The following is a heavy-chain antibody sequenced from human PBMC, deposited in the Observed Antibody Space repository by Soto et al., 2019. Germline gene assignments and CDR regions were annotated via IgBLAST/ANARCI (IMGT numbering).Heavy chain of an antibody. J-gene: IGHJ4*02. CDR1: GGTFRNYP. Sequence: QVQLVQSGTEVKKPGSSVKVSCKASGGTFRNYPINWVRQAPGQGLEGMGSIFPLTDIPDYAQNFQARLTISADKSPSTAYMELSSLTSDDTAMYFCARGPLVVLNYFESWGQGTLVTVSS. CDR2: IFPLTDIP. V-gene: IGHV1-69*02. CDR3: ARGPLVVLNYFES.